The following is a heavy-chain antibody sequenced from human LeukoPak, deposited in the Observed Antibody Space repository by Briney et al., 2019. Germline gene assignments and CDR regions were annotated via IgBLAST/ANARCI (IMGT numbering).Heavy chain of an antibody. V-gene: IGHV1-69*05. D-gene: IGHD5-24*01. CDR1: GGTFSSYA. CDR3: ARGPAMAGYMDV. J-gene: IGHJ6*03. Sequence: ASVKVSCKASGGTFSSYAISWVRQAPGQGLEWMGGIIPIFGTANYAQKFQGRVTITTDESTSTAYMELSSLRSEDTAVYYCARGPAMAGYMDVWGKGTTVTVSS. CDR2: IIPIFGTA.